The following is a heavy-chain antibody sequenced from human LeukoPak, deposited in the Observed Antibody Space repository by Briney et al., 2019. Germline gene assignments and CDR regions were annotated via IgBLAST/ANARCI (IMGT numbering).Heavy chain of an antibody. CDR3: ATSDLVATMGH. CDR1: GYTFTSYY. D-gene: IGHD5-12*01. Sequence: ASVKVSCKASGYTFTSYYMHWVRQAPGQGLEWMGIINPSGGSTSYAQKFQGRVTMTEDTSTDTAYMELSSLRSEDTAVYYCATSDLVATMGHWGQGTTVTVSS. J-gene: IGHJ6*02. CDR2: INPSGGST. V-gene: IGHV1-46*01.